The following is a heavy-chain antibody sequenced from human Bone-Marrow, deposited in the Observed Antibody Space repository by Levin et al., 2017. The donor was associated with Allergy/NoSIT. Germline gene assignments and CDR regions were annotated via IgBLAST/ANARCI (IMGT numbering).Heavy chain of an antibody. Sequence: KSGGSLRLSCEASEITFSDYYMSWIRQAPGKGLEWVSYISNSASRISGTTIYYADSVKGRFAISRDNAKNSLYLQMNSLRAEDTAVYYCATDRYCKNGVCLAPDSYYHGMYDWGQGTTVIVSS. J-gene: IGHJ6*02. CDR1: EITFSDYY. V-gene: IGHV3-11*01. D-gene: IGHD2-8*01. CDR3: ATDRYCKNGVCLAPDSYYHGMYD. CDR2: ISNSASRISGTTI.